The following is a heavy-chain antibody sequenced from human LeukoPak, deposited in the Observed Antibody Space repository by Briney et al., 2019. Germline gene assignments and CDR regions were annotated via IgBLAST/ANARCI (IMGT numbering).Heavy chain of an antibody. Sequence: PGRSLRLSCAASGFTFSSYAMHWVRQAPGKGLEWVAVISYDGSNKYYADSVKGRFTISRDNSKNTLYLQMNSLRAEDTAVYYCAKDRAYSARHVYFYFDYWGQGTLVTVSS. CDR1: GFTFSSYA. CDR2: ISYDGSNK. CDR3: AKDRAYSARHVYFYFDY. V-gene: IGHV3-30-3*01. J-gene: IGHJ4*02. D-gene: IGHD3-9*01.